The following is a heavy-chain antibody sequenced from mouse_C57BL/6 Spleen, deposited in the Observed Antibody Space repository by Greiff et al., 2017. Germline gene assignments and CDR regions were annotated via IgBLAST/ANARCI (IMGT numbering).Heavy chain of an antibody. CDR3: AKSIYSNYAMDY. D-gene: IGHD2-5*01. Sequence: VQLQQSGAELVKPGASVKISCKASGYSFTDYYINWVKQRPGQGLEWLGKIGPGSGSTYYNEKFKGKATLTADKSSSPAYMQLSSLTSEDSAVYCCAKSIYSNYAMDYWGQGTSVTVSS. J-gene: IGHJ4*01. V-gene: IGHV1-77*01. CDR1: GYSFTDYY. CDR2: IGPGSGST.